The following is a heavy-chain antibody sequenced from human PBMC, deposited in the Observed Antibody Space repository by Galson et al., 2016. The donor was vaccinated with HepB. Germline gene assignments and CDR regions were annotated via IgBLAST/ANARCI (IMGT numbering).Heavy chain of an antibody. CDR1: GFTFSNYW. D-gene: IGHD2/OR15-2a*01. Sequence: SLRLSCAASGFTFSNYWMHWVRQPPGKGLVWVSHINNDGSGTTYADSVKGRFTISRDNDKNMLYLQMNSLRDDDTAVYYCVRDRPNSWFDPWGQGTLVTVPS. CDR2: INNDGSGT. V-gene: IGHV3-74*01. CDR3: VRDRPNSWFDP. J-gene: IGHJ5*02.